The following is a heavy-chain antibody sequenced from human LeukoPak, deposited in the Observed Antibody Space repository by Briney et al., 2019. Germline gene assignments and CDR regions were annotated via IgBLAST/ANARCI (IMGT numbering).Heavy chain of an antibody. CDR1: GGSISSSNW. V-gene: IGHV4-4*02. J-gene: IGHJ4*02. Sequence: PSGTLSLTCAVSGGSISSSNWWSWVRQPPGKGLEWIGEIYHSGNTNYNPSLKSRVTMSVDKSKNQFSLKLSSVTAADTAVYYCARRRGEYGSGSWYYFDYWGQGTLVTVSS. CDR3: ARRRGEYGSGSWYYFDY. CDR2: IYHSGNT. D-gene: IGHD3-10*01.